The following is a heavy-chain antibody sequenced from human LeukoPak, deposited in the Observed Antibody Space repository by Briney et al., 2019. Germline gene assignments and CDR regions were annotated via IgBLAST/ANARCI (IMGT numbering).Heavy chain of an antibody. CDR1: GGSFSGYY. J-gene: IGHJ4*02. Sequence: PSETLSLTCAVYGGSFSGYYWSWIRQPPGKGLEWIGEIYHSGSTNYNPSLKSRVTISVDKSKNQFSLKLSSVTAADTAVYYCARAPHYGDYAYLDYWGQGTLVTVSS. V-gene: IGHV4-34*01. CDR3: ARAPHYGDYAYLDY. CDR2: IYHSGST. D-gene: IGHD4-17*01.